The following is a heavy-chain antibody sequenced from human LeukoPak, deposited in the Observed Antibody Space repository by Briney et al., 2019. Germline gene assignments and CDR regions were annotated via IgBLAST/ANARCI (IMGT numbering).Heavy chain of an antibody. J-gene: IGHJ4*02. D-gene: IGHD2-2*01. V-gene: IGHV3-23*01. Sequence: GGSLRFSCAASGFTFSSYAMSWVRQAPGKGLEWVSTISASGDSSYYADSVKGRFTISRDNSKNTLGLQVSSLRAEDTAIYYCANTEPGYCTTTSCLKSDYWGQGTLVTVSS. CDR1: GFTFSSYA. CDR2: ISASGDSS. CDR3: ANTEPGYCTTTSCLKSDY.